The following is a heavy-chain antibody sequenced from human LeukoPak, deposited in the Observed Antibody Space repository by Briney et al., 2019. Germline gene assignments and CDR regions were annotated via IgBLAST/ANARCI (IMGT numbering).Heavy chain of an antibody. CDR1: GFTFSSYG. Sequence: PGGSLRLSCAASGFTFSSYGMHWVRQAPGKGLEWVAVISYDGPNKYYADSVKGRFTISRDNSKNTLYLQMNSLRAEDTAVYYCARDQFITMIVVVIHNDAFDIWGQGTMVTVSS. CDR3: ARDQFITMIVVVIHNDAFDI. D-gene: IGHD3-22*01. J-gene: IGHJ3*02. CDR2: ISYDGPNK. V-gene: IGHV3-30*03.